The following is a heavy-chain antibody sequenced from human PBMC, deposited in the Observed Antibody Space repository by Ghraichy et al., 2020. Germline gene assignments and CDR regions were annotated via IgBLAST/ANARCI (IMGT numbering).Heavy chain of an antibody. J-gene: IGHJ3*02. CDR1: GFTFTSSA. Sequence: SVKVSCKASGFTFTSSAVQWVRQARGQRLEWIGWIVVGSGNTNYAQKFQERVTITRDMSTSTAYMELSSLRSEDTAVYYCAAPNMGSGYSYGADDAFDIWGQGTMVTVSS. CDR2: IVVGSGNT. D-gene: IGHD5-18*01. V-gene: IGHV1-58*01. CDR3: AAPNMGSGYSYGADDAFDI.